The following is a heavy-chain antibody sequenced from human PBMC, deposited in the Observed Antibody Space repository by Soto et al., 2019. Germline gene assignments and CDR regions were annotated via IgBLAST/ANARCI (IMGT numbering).Heavy chain of an antibody. D-gene: IGHD3-9*01. CDR1: GYTFTSYG. CDR3: AREDYDILTGYYIDY. CDR2: ISAYNGNT. V-gene: IGHV1-18*01. J-gene: IGHJ4*02. Sequence: QVQLVQSGAEVKKPGASVKVSCKASGYTFTSYGISWVRQAPGQGLEWMGWISAYNGNTNYAQKLKGRVTMTTDTSTSTAYMELRSLRSDDTAVYYCAREDYDILTGYYIDYWGQGTLVTVSS.